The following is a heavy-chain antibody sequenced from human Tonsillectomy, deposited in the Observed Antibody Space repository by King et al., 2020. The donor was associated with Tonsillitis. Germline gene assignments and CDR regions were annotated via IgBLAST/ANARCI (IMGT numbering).Heavy chain of an antibody. V-gene: IGHV3-30*18. CDR1: GLSFSNYG. CDR3: AKDGIALSYCYFDR. CDR2: IAYDGSYE. D-gene: IGHD3-16*02. J-gene: IGHJ2*01. Sequence: QLVQSGGGVVQPGRSLRLSCAASGLSFSNYGMHWVRQAPGKGLEWVALIAYDGSYENYADSVKGRFTISRDNSKNTLYLEMRSLRVEDTAVYYCAKDGIALSYCYFDRWGRRTLVSAAS.